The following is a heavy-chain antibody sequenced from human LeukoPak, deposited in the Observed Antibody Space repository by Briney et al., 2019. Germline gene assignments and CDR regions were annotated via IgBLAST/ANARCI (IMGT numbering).Heavy chain of an antibody. CDR1: GYTFTGYY. Sequence: ASVKVSCKASGYTFTGYYMHWVRQAPGQGLEWVGWINPNSGRTNYAQKFQDRVTMTRDTSNNTSYMDLSSLTSDDTAVYYCAREFRTTTWSYDAFDLWGQGTMVTVSS. CDR2: INPNSGRT. CDR3: AREFRTTTWSYDAFDL. D-gene: IGHD1/OR15-1a*01. V-gene: IGHV1-2*02. J-gene: IGHJ3*01.